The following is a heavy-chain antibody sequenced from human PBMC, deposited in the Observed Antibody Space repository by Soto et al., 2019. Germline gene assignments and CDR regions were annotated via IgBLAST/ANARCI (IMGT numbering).Heavy chain of an antibody. CDR1: GFTFSSYA. V-gene: IGHV3-30-3*01. J-gene: IGHJ6*02. CDR3: AREDYYCSSTSCYRYYGMDV. Sequence: PGGSLRLSCAASGFTFSSYAMHWVRQAPGKGLEWVAVISYDGSNKYYADSVKGRFTISRDNSKNTLYLQMNSLRAEDTAVYYCAREDYYCSSTSCYRYYGMDVWGQGTTVTVSS. CDR2: ISYDGSNK. D-gene: IGHD2-2*01.